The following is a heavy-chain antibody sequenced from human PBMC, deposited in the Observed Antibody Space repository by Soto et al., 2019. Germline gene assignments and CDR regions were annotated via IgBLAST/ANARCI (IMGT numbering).Heavy chain of an antibody. D-gene: IGHD5-12*01. CDR2: ISGSGGST. V-gene: IGHV3-23*01. CDR1: GFTFSSYA. Sequence: PGGSLRLSCAASGFTFSSYAMSWVRQSPGKGLEWVSAISGSGGSTYYADSVKGRFTISRDNSKNTLYLQMNSLRAEDTAVYYCAKDSGYDYVPSFDYWGQGTLVTVSS. CDR3: AKDSGYDYVPSFDY. J-gene: IGHJ4*02.